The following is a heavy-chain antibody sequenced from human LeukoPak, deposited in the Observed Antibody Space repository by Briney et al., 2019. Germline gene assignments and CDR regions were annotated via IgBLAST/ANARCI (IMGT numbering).Heavy chain of an antibody. J-gene: IGHJ5*02. D-gene: IGHD3-10*01. V-gene: IGHV3-30*03. Sequence: QPGRSLRLSCAASGFTFSSYGMHWVRQAPGKGLEWVAVISYDGSNKYYADSVKGRLTISRDNSKNTLYLQMNSLRAEDTAVYYCARAPSPGSYFMYNWFDPWGQGTLVTVSS. CDR1: GFTFSSYG. CDR3: ARAPSPGSYFMYNWFDP. CDR2: ISYDGSNK.